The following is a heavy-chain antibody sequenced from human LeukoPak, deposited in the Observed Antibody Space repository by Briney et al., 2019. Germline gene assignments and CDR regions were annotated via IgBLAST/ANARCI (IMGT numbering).Heavy chain of an antibody. CDR3: ARGGPYGSGSYYKGGHWFDP. CDR1: GGTFSSYA. CDR2: IIPILGIA. Sequence: SVTVSCKASGGTFSSYAISWVRQTPGQGLEWMGRIIPILGIANYAQKFQGRVTITADKSTSTAYMELSSLRSEDTAVYYCARGGPYGSGSYYKGGHWFDPWGQGTLVTVSS. V-gene: IGHV1-69*04. D-gene: IGHD3-10*01. J-gene: IGHJ5*02.